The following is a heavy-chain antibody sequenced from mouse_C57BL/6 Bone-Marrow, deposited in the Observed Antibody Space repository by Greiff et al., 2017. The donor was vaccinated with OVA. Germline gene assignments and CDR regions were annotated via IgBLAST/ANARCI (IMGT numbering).Heavy chain of an antibody. CDR1: GYTFTSYW. D-gene: IGHD2-3*01. CDR3: ARILYDSAWFAY. CDR2: IDPSDSYT. Sequence: QVQLQQPGAELVRPGTSVKLSCKASGYTFTSYWMHWVKQRPGQGLEWIGVIDPSDSYTNYNQKFKGKATLTVDTSSSTAYMQLSSLTSEDSAVYYCARILYDSAWFAYWGQGTLVTVSA. V-gene: IGHV1-59*01. J-gene: IGHJ3*01.